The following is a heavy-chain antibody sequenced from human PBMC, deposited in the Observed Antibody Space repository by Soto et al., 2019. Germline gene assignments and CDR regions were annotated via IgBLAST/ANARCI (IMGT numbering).Heavy chain of an antibody. J-gene: IGHJ6*02. Sequence: GESLKISCKASGYSFTNYWITWVRQMPGKGLEWMGKIDPSDSQTNYSPSFQGHVTISADRSINTAYLQWNSLKASDTAMYYCTRLSMARYFYYGMDVWGQGTTVTVSS. D-gene: IGHD5-12*01. CDR3: TRLSMARYFYYGMDV. V-gene: IGHV5-10-1*01. CDR1: GYSFTNYW. CDR2: IDPSDSQT.